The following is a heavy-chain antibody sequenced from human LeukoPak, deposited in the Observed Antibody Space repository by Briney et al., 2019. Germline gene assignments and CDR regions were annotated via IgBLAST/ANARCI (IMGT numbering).Heavy chain of an antibody. CDR3: ARDCSGGSCYSHYGMDV. V-gene: IGHV3-74*01. D-gene: IGHD2-15*01. Sequence: GGSLRLSCAASGFTFSSYWMHWVRQAPGKGLVWVSRINSDGSSTSYADSVKGRFTISRDNAKNTLYLQMNSLRAEDTAVYYCARDCSGGSCYSHYGMDVWGQGTTVTVSS. J-gene: IGHJ6*02. CDR2: INSDGSST. CDR1: GFTFSSYW.